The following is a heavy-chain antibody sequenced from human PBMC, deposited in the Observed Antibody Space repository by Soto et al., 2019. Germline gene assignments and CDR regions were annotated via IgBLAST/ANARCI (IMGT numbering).Heavy chain of an antibody. V-gene: IGHV4-34*01. D-gene: IGHD3-16*01. Sequence: QVQLQQWGAGLLKPSETLSLTCAVYGGSFSGYYWSWIRQPPGKGLEWIGEINHSGSTNYNPSLRSRVPISVDTAKNPVALNLTSVPAARTAVYYCARGEHKGGGVLSRQNDYSGQETLLTVSS. CDR2: INHSGST. J-gene: IGHJ4*02. CDR1: GGSFSGYY. CDR3: ARGEHKGGGVLSRQNDY.